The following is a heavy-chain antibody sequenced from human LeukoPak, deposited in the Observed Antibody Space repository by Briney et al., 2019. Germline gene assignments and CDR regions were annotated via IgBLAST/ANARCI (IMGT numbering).Heavy chain of an antibody. CDR1: GFSFSSYG. CDR3: AGGITMVRGVIGFDY. CDR2: LSNSGYIT. V-gene: IGHV3-23*01. Sequence: GGTLRLSCAASGFSFSSYGMTWVRQAPGKGLEWVSILSNSGYITYYADSVKGRFTISRDNSKNTLYLQMNSLRAEDTAVYYCAGGITMVRGVIGFDYWGQGTLVTVSS. D-gene: IGHD3-10*01. J-gene: IGHJ4*02.